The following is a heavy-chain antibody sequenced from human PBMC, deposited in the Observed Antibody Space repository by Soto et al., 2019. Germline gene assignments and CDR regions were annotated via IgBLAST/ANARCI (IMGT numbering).Heavy chain of an antibody. CDR2: IYYSGST. J-gene: IGHJ3*02. D-gene: IGHD3-16*02. Sequence: SETLSLTCTVSGGSISSGGYYWSWIRQHPGKGLEWIGYIYYSGSTYYNPSLKSRVTISVDTSKNQFSLKLSSVTAADTAVYYCARIKLGELSLYQGSYTYAFDIWGQGTMVTVSS. CDR1: GGSISSGGYY. CDR3: ARIKLGELSLYQGSYTYAFDI. V-gene: IGHV4-31*03.